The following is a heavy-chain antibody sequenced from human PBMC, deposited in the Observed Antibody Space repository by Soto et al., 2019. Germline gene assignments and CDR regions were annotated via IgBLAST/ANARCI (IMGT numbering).Heavy chain of an antibody. CDR2: IYYSGST. Sequence: SETLSLTCAVSGGSISSYYWSWIRQPPGKGLEWIGYIYYSGSTNYNPSLKSRVTISVDTSKNQFSLKLSSVTAADTAVYYCASYGSGSYGNDAFDIWGQGTMVTVSS. J-gene: IGHJ3*02. CDR1: GGSISSYY. CDR3: ASYGSGSYGNDAFDI. D-gene: IGHD3-10*01. V-gene: IGHV4-59*01.